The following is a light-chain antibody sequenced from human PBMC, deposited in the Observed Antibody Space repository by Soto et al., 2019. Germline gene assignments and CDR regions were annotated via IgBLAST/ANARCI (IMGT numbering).Light chain of an antibody. J-gene: IGKJ5*01. CDR1: QGISTW. V-gene: IGKV1-12*01. CDR2: GAS. Sequence: EIQMTQSPSSVSASVGDRCTITCRASQGISTWLAWYQQKAGKAPNLLIYGASNLHSGVPSRFSGSGSGTNFTLTISSLQPEDFATYYCQQANSFPITFGQGTRLEI. CDR3: QQANSFPIT.